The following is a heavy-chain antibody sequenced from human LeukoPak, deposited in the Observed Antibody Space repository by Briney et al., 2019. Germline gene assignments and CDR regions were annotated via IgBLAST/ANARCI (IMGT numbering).Heavy chain of an antibody. D-gene: IGHD4-17*01. CDR3: ARRGYGDYVVAFDI. V-gene: IGHV4-39*01. CDR2: GYYTGST. J-gene: IGHJ3*02. CDR1: GGSISSTTYY. Sequence: PSETLSLTCTVSGGSISSTTYYWGWIRQPPGKGLEWIGSGYYTGSTYYNPSLKSRVTISVDTSKNQFSLRLTSVTTADTAVYYCARRGYGDYVVAFDIWGQGTMVTVSS.